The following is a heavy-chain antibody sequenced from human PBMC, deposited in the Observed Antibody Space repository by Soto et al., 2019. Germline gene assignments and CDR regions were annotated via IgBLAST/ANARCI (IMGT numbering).Heavy chain of an antibody. CDR3: ARSGGVYDILTGYYITAFDI. J-gene: IGHJ3*02. Sequence: ASETLSLTCTVSGGSISSYYWSWIRQPPGKGLEWIGYIYYSGSTNYNPSLKSRVTISVDTSKNQFSLKLSSVTAADTAVYYCARSGGVYDILTGYYITAFDIWGQGTMVTFSS. D-gene: IGHD3-9*01. V-gene: IGHV4-59*01. CDR2: IYYSGST. CDR1: GGSISSYY.